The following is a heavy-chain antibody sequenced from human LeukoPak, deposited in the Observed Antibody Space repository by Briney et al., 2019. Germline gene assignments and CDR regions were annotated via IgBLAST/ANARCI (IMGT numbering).Heavy chain of an antibody. CDR1: GFTFSSYA. CDR3: ARDYADYVGYFFFDY. V-gene: IGHV3-23*01. J-gene: IGHJ4*02. CDR2: ISGSGGST. D-gene: IGHD4-17*01. Sequence: PGGSLRLSCAASGFTFSSYAMSWVRQAPGKGLEWVSVISGSGGSTYYADSAKGRFTISRDNSQNTLYLQMNSLRAEDTAVYYCARDYADYVGYFFFDYWGQGTLVTVSS.